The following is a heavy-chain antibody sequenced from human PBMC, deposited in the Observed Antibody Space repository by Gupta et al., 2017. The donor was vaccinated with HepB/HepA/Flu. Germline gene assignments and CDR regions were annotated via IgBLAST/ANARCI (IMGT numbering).Heavy chain of an antibody. Sequence: EVQVLESGGGLVQPGGSLRLSCAASGFILGSFAMTWVRQAPGKGLEWVSTISGGGTGTYYADSVKGRFTISRDNSKNTVSLQMSSLRADDTAVYYCAKDGRDFGLFDYWGQGTQVTVSS. J-gene: IGHJ4*02. V-gene: IGHV3-23*01. CDR2: ISGGGTGT. CDR1: GFILGSFA. D-gene: IGHD3-10*01. CDR3: AKDGRDFGLFDY.